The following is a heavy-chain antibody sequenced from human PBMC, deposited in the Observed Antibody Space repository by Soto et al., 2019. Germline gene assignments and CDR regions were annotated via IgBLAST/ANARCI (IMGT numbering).Heavy chain of an antibody. D-gene: IGHD3-10*01. V-gene: IGHV4-39*01. CDR1: GGSLSSSSYY. CDR2: IYYSGST. CDR3: ARNYGSGSPAFDY. J-gene: IGHJ4*02. Sequence: PSETLSLTCTVSGGSLSSSSYYWGWIRQPPGKGLEWIGSIYYSGSTYYNPSLKSRVTISVDTSKNQFSLKLSSVTAADTAVYYCARNYGSGSPAFDYWGQGTLVTVSS.